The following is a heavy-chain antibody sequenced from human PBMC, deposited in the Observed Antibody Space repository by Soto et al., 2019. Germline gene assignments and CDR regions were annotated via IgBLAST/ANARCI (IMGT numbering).Heavy chain of an antibody. D-gene: IGHD1-26*01. CDR1: GGTFSSYA. Sequence: QVQLVQSGAEVKKPGSSVKVSCKASGGTFSSYAISWVRQAPGQGLEWMGGIIPIFGTANYAQKFQGRVTITADESPSTAYMELSSLRSEDTAVYYCARDPGLSGSSYYYYYGMDVWGQGTTVTVSS. CDR3: ARDPGLSGSSYYYYYGMDV. V-gene: IGHV1-69*12. CDR2: IIPIFGTA. J-gene: IGHJ6*02.